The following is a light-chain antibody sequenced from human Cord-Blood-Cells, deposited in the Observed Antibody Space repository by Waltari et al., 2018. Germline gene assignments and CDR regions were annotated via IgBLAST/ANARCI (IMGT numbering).Light chain of an antibody. CDR1: QSISSY. J-gene: IGKJ3*01. CDR3: QQSYSTPFT. Sequence: DIQMTQSPFSLSASVGDRVTITCRASQSISSYLNWYQQKPGKAPKLLIYAASSLQSGVPSRFSGSGSGTDFTLTISSLQPEDFETYYCQQSYSTPFTFGPGTKVDIK. CDR2: AAS. V-gene: IGKV1-39*01.